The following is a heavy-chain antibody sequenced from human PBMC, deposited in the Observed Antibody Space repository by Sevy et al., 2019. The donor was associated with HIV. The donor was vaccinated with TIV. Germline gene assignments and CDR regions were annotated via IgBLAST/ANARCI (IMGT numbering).Heavy chain of an antibody. J-gene: IGHJ4*02. CDR2: IKQDGSVK. Sequence: GGSLRLSCVASGFTLNSYWMHWVRQAPGKGLEWAANIKQDGSVKYYVDSVKGRFTISRDNARNLLYLQMNSLRVEDTALYYCVRAIAADGSFWGQGTLVTVSS. D-gene: IGHD6-13*01. CDR3: VRAIAADGSF. V-gene: IGHV3-7*01. CDR1: GFTLNSYW.